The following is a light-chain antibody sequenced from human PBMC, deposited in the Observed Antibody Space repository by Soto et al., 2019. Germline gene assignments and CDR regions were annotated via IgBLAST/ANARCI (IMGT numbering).Light chain of an antibody. CDR3: MQALHPPRT. V-gene: IGKV2-28*01. CDR2: LGS. J-gene: IGKJ1*01. CDR1: QSLLHSNGYNY. Sequence: DIVMTQSPLSLPVTPGDPASISSRSSQSLLHSNGYNYLDWYLQKPGQSPQLLIYLGSNRDSGVPDRFSGSGAGTDVILKISRVVAEEVGVYYCMQALHPPRTFGQGRKVEIK.